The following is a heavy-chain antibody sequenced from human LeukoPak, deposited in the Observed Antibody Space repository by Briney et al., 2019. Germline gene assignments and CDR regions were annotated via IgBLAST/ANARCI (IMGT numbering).Heavy chain of an antibody. CDR1: GFTFSSYA. D-gene: IGHD3-10*01. V-gene: IGHV3-23*01. J-gene: IGHJ3*02. CDR2: ISGGGGST. Sequence: GGSLRLSCAASGFTFSSYAMSWVRQAPGKGLEWVSGISGGGGSTYYADSVKGRFTISRDNAKNSLYLQMNSLRAEDTAVYYCARHRGKNAFDIWGHGTMVTVSS. CDR3: ARHRGKNAFDI.